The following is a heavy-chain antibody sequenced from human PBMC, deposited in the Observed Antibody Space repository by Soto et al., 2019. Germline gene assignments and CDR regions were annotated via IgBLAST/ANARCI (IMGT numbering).Heavy chain of an antibody. Sequence: PSETLSLTCTVSGGSISSGGYYWSWIRQHPGKGLEWIGYIYYSGSTYYNPSLKSRVTISVDTSKNQFSLKLSSVTAADTAVYYCARAGGLLWFGELLDYYYYGMDVWGQGTTVTVSS. CDR1: GGSISSGGYY. CDR3: ARAGGLLWFGELLDYYYYGMDV. V-gene: IGHV4-31*03. D-gene: IGHD3-10*01. CDR2: IYYSGST. J-gene: IGHJ6*02.